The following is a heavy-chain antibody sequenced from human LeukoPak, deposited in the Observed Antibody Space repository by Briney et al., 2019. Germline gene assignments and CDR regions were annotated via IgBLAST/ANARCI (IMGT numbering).Heavy chain of an antibody. CDR2: INPNSGGT. V-gene: IGHV1-2*02. J-gene: IGHJ5*02. CDR1: GYTFTGYY. CDR3: ARSGGSSPRDWFDP. D-gene: IGHD2-15*01. Sequence: VASVKVSCKASGYTFTGYYMHWVRQAPGQGLEWMGWINPNSGGTNYAQKFQGRVTMTRDTSISTAYMELSRLRSDDTAVYYCARSGGSSPRDWFDPWGQGTLVTVSS.